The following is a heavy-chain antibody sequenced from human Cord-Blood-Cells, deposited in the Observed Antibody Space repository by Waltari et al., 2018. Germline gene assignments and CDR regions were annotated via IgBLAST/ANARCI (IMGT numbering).Heavy chain of an antibody. V-gene: IGHV5-51*01. D-gene: IGHD7-27*01. CDR2: NYPGDSDT. Sequence: EVQLVQSGAEVKKPGESLKISCKGSGYSFTSYWIGWVRQMPGKGLEWMGINYPGDSDTRYSPSFQGQVTISADKSISTAYLQWSSLKASDTAMYYCARHVGNWGYEAAFDIWGQGTMVTVSS. J-gene: IGHJ3*02. CDR3: ARHVGNWGYEAAFDI. CDR1: GYSFTSYW.